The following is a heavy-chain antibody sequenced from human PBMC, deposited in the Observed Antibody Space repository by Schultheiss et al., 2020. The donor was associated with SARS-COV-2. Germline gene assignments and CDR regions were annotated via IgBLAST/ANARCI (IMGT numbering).Heavy chain of an antibody. Sequence: SETLSLTYTVSGGSISSYYWTWIRQPPGKRLEWIGYVYYSGSTNYNPSLKSRVTISVDTSKNQFSLKLSSVTAADTAVYYCARVHPASGYYYVPEYYFDYWGQGSLVTVSS. D-gene: IGHD3-22*01. V-gene: IGHV4-59*01. CDR1: GGSISSYY. CDR3: ARVHPASGYYYVPEYYFDY. CDR2: VYYSGST. J-gene: IGHJ4*02.